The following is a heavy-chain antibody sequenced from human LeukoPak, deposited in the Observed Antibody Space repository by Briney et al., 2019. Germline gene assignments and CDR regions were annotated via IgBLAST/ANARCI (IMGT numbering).Heavy chain of an antibody. CDR2: FDPEDGET. CDR1: GYTLTDVS. V-gene: IGHV1-24*01. Sequence: ASVRVSCKVSGYTLTDVSIHWVRQAPGKGLEWMGGFDPEDGETIYTQKFQGRVTTTEDTSTDTAYMELSSLRSDDTAVYYCATGERMDNWDDEYLGFPTYFDFWGQGTLVTVSS. CDR3: ATGERMDNWDDEYLGFPTYFDF. J-gene: IGHJ4*02. D-gene: IGHD1-1*01.